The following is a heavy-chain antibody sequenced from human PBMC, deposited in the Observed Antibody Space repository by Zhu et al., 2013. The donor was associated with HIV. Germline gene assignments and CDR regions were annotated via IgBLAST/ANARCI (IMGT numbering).Heavy chain of an antibody. J-gene: IGHJ5*02. CDR1: GYTVTRYY. D-gene: IGHD2-2*01. CDR3: ARGGIVVVPAAKGLGFDP. CDR2: INPSGGST. V-gene: IGHV1-46*01. Sequence: QVQLVQSGAEVKKPGASVKVSCKASGYTVTRYYMHWVRQAPGQGLEWMGIINPSGGSTSYAQKFQGRVTMTRDTSTSTVYMELNSLRSEDTAVYYCARGGIVVVPAAKGLGFDPWGQGTLVIVSS.